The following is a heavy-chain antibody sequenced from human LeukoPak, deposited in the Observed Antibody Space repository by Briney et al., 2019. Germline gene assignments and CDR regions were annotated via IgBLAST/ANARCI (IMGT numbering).Heavy chain of an antibody. Sequence: GGSLRLSCAASGFTFSSYGMHWVRQASGKGLEWVGRIRSKANSYATAYAASVKGRFTISRDDSKNTAYLQMNSLKTEDTAVYYCTTKSNYDSSTYYRDWGQGSLVTVSS. J-gene: IGHJ4*02. CDR3: TTKSNYDSSTYYRD. V-gene: IGHV3-73*01. CDR2: IRSKANSYAT. CDR1: GFTFSSYG. D-gene: IGHD3-22*01.